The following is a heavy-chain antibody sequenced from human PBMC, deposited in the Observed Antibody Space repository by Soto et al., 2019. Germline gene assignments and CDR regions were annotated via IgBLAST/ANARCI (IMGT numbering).Heavy chain of an antibody. CDR2: ISGSGGST. Sequence: EVQLLESGGGLVQPGGSLRLSCAASGFTFSSYAMSWVRQAPGKGLEWVSAISGSGGSTYYADSVKGRFTISRDNSKNTLYLQMNSLRAEDTAVYYCAKDLYYDFWSGYSIDYWGQGTLVTVSS. J-gene: IGHJ4*02. CDR1: GFTFSSYA. V-gene: IGHV3-23*01. D-gene: IGHD3-3*01. CDR3: AKDLYYDFWSGYSIDY.